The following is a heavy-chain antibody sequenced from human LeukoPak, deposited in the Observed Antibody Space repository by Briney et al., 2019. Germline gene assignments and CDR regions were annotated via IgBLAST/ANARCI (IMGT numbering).Heavy chain of an antibody. Sequence: PSETLSLTCTVSGCSISSGDFYWIWIRQRPGKGLESVGHIYCSSSTFYNPSLRRRLTISVDTSKNQFSQLLSSVTAADTAVYYCARSSKTPDRSPWFFDYWGQGILVTVSS. CDR3: ARSSKTPDRSPWFFDY. J-gene: IGHJ4*02. CDR2: IYCSSST. CDR1: GCSISSGDFY. V-gene: IGHV4-30-4*08. D-gene: IGHD3-22*01.